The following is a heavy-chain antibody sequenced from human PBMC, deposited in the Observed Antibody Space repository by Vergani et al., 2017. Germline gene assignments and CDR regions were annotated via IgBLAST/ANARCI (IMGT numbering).Heavy chain of an antibody. Sequence: EVMLVQSGAEVKKPGESLKISCKYSESSFISNEIAWVRQMSGKGLQWMGNINPIDSKIAYSPSFQGQAIISLAKSITTAYLQWRILKASDTAIYYCTRLVPCGDGAFLHFAHWGQGTQVTVSS. J-gene: IGHJ4*02. CDR1: ESSFISNE. CDR2: INPIDSKI. CDR3: TRLVPCGDGAFLHFAH. D-gene: IGHD3-10*01. V-gene: IGHV5-51*03.